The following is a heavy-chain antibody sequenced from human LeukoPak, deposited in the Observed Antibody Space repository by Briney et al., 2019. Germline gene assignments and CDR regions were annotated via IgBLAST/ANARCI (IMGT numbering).Heavy chain of an antibody. D-gene: IGHD2/OR15-2a*01. V-gene: IGHV4-59*01. CDR1: GGSISSYY. Sequence: KPSETLSLTCTVSGGSISSYYWSWIRQPPGKGLEWIGYIHDSGSTNYNPSLKSRVTISVDTSKNQFSLKLSSATAADTAVYYCAREMNTMDVWGQGTTVSVSS. CDR2: IHDSGST. CDR3: AREMNTMDV. J-gene: IGHJ6*02.